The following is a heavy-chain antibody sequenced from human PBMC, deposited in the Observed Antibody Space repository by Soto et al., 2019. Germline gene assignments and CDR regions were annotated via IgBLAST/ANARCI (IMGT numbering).Heavy chain of an antibody. CDR1: GFTFTSYA. D-gene: IGHD1-26*01. CDR3: ARDRATFDY. Sequence: GGSLRLSCAASGFTFTSYAMSWVRLTPGKGLEWVSAIRGSGSNTFYADSVRGRFTISRDNSKNTVFLQMSNLRAEDTAVYFCARDRATFDYWGQGTRVTVSS. V-gene: IGHV3-23*01. J-gene: IGHJ4*02. CDR2: IRGSGSNT.